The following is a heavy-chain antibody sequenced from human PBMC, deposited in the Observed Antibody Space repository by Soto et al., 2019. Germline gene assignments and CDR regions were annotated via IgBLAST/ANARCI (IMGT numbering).Heavy chain of an antibody. Sequence: GESLKISCQCSGYTFSDFWIGWVRQLPGKGLEWMGIIYPGDHETRYSPSFHGKVTISADKSINTAYLQWNSLEASDTAFYFCARSPRSSPYFDYWGQGALVTVSS. CDR3: ARSPRSSPYFDY. J-gene: IGHJ4*02. V-gene: IGHV5-51*01. CDR2: IYPGDHET. CDR1: GYTFSDFW. D-gene: IGHD6-13*01.